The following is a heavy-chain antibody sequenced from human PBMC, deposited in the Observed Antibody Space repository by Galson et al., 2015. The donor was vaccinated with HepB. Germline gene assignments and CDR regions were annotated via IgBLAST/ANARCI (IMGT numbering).Heavy chain of an antibody. J-gene: IGHJ6*03. Sequence: SVKVSCKASGYTFTSYAMNWVRQTPAEGLHWMGWISTNTGKATYAQNFTGRFVFSLDRSVSTAYLQLNGLKGEDTAIYYCARTRSDRDPSLNYYYYMDVWGNGTTGTVSS. D-gene: IGHD3-3*01. V-gene: IGHV7-4-1*02. CDR2: ISTNTGKA. CDR3: ARTRSDRDPSLNYYYYMDV. CDR1: GYTFTSYA.